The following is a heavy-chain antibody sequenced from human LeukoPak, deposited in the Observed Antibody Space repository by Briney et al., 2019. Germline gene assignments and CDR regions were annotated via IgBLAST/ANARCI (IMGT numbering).Heavy chain of an antibody. D-gene: IGHD6-13*01. CDR3: ATHIAAAL. CDR2: ISSSSSYI. J-gene: IGHJ4*02. V-gene: IGHV3-21*01. Sequence: KTGGSLRLSCAASGFTFSSNSMNWVRQAPGKGLEWVSSISSSSSYIYYADSVKGRFTISRDNAKNSLYLQMNSLRAEDTAVYYCATHIAAALWGQGTLVTVSS. CDR1: GFTFSSNS.